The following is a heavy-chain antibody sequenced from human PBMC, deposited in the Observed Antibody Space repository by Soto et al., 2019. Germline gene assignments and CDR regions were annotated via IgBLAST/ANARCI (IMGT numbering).Heavy chain of an antibody. CDR1: GFTFSSYG. CDR2: IWYDGSNK. V-gene: IGHV3-33*01. CDR3: ARVYGDYGFDY. Sequence: QVQLVESGGGVVQPGRSLRLSCAASGFTFSSYGMHWVRQAPGKGLEWVAVIWYDGSNKYYADSVKGRFTISRDNSKNTLYLQMNGLRAEDTAVYYCARVYGDYGFDYWGQGTLVTVSS. D-gene: IGHD4-17*01. J-gene: IGHJ4*02.